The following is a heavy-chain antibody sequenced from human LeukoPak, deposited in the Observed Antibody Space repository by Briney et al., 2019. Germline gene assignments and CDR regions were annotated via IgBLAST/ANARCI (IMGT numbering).Heavy chain of an antibody. V-gene: IGHV1-69*04. CDR3: ARVGRSRGSLPNSYYYMDV. D-gene: IGHD1-26*01. J-gene: IGHJ6*03. Sequence: SVKVSCKASGGTFSSYAISWVRQAPGQGLEWMGRIIPNLGIANYAQKFQGRVTITADKSTSTAYMELSSLRSEDTAVYYCARVGRSRGSLPNSYYYMDVWGKGTTVTVSS. CDR1: GGTFSSYA. CDR2: IIPNLGIA.